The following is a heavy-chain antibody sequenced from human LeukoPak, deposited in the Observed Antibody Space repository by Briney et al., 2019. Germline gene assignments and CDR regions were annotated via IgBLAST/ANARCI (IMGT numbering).Heavy chain of an antibody. Sequence: ASVKVSCKASGYTFTSYGISWVRQAPGQGLEWMGWISAYNGNTNYAQKLQGRVTMTTDTSTSTAYMELRSLRSDDTAVYYCAREAYYDFWSGYWKNDYWGQGTLVTVSS. CDR1: GYTFTSYG. J-gene: IGHJ4*02. CDR3: AREAYYDFWSGYWKNDY. V-gene: IGHV1-18*01. CDR2: ISAYNGNT. D-gene: IGHD3-3*01.